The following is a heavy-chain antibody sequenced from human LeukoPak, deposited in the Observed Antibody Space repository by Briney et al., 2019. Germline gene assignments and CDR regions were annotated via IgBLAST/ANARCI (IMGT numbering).Heavy chain of an antibody. CDR2: ISYDGSNK. CDR3: AKTASGVTDSYFDY. CDR1: GFTFSSYA. Sequence: GGSLRLSCAASGFTFSSYAMHWVRQAPGKGLEWVAVISYDGSNKYYADSVKGRFTISRDNSKNTLYLQMNSLRAEDTAVYYCAKTASGVTDSYFDYWGQGTLVTVSS. V-gene: IGHV3-30-3*02. J-gene: IGHJ4*02. D-gene: IGHD2-21*02.